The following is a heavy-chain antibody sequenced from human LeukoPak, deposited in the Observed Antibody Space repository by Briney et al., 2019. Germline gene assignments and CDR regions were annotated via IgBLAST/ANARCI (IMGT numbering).Heavy chain of an antibody. J-gene: IGHJ6*02. CDR3: ARGYSSSWDYYYGMDV. D-gene: IGHD6-13*01. V-gene: IGHV3-74*01. CDR2: INSDGSST. CDR1: GFTFSRYW. Sequence: GGSLRLSCAASGFTFSRYWMHWVRQAPGKGLVWVSRINSDGSSTSYADSVKGRFTISRDNAKNTLYLQMNSLRAEDTAVYYCARGYSSSWDYYYGMDVWGQGTTVTVSS.